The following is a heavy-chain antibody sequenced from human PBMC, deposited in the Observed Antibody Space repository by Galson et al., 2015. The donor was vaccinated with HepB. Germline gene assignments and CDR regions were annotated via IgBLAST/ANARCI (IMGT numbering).Heavy chain of an antibody. CDR3: ARSYSSSWYPTYGMDV. J-gene: IGHJ6*02. CDR1: GFTFSSYA. D-gene: IGHD6-13*01. CDR2: ISYDGSNK. Sequence: SLRLSCAASGFTFSSYAMHWVRQAPGKGLEWVAVISYDGSNKYYADSVKGRFTISRDNSKNTLYLQMNSLRAEDTAVYYCARSYSSSWYPTYGMDVWGQGTTVTVSS. V-gene: IGHV3-30*04.